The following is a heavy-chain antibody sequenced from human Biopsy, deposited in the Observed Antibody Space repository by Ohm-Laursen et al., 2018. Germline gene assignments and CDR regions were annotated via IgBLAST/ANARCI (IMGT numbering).Heavy chain of an antibody. J-gene: IGHJ2*01. D-gene: IGHD5-24*01. Sequence: GTLSLTCAVYNVSFSSFYWSWIRQPPGKGLEWVGEISHTGSTNYNPPLKSRVFMSVDTSRSQFSLKLSSVTAADTAVYYCASAGYNPDWNFDLWGRGTRVTASS. CDR1: NVSFSSFY. V-gene: IGHV4-34*01. CDR3: ASAGYNPDWNFDL. CDR2: ISHTGST.